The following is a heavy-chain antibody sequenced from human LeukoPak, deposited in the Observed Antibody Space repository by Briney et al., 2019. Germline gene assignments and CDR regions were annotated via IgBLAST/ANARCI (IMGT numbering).Heavy chain of an antibody. D-gene: IGHD6-19*01. CDR2: IYTSGST. Sequence: PSETLSLTCTVSGGSISSGSYYWSWIRQPAGKGLEWIGRIYTSGSTNYNPSLKSRVTMSVDTSKNQFSLKLSSVTAADTAVYYCARAGRGLVEDYYYYYYMDVWGKGTTVTVSS. CDR1: GGSISSGSYY. CDR3: ARAGRGLVEDYYYYYYMDV. J-gene: IGHJ6*03. V-gene: IGHV4-61*02.